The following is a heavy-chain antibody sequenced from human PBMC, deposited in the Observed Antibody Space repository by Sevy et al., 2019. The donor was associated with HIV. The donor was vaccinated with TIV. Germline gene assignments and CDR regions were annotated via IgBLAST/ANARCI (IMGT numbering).Heavy chain of an antibody. CDR2: IKSKTDGETT. J-gene: IGHJ3*02. V-gene: IGHV3-15*01. Sequence: GGSLRLSCAASGFTFTNAWVSWLRQAPGKGLEWVGSIKSKTDGETTDYAAPVKGRFTISRDDSKNTLYLQMNSLKIEDTAVYYCNFYDFWSGYNEIDAFDIWGQWTMVTVSS. CDR3: NFYDFWSGYNEIDAFDI. D-gene: IGHD3-3*01. CDR1: GFTFTNAW.